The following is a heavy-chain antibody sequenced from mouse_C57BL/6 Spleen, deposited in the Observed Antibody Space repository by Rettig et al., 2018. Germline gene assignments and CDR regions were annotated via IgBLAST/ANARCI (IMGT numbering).Heavy chain of an antibody. Sequence: ELVKPGASVKISCKASGYTFTDYYMNWVKQSHGKSLEWIGDINPNNGGTSYNQKFKGKATLTVDKSSSTAYMELRSLTSEDSAVYYCARIGYDYGFAYWGQGTLVTVSA. CDR2: INPNNGGT. V-gene: IGHV1-26*01. D-gene: IGHD2-4*01. CDR1: GYTFTDYY. J-gene: IGHJ3*01. CDR3: ARIGYDYGFAY.